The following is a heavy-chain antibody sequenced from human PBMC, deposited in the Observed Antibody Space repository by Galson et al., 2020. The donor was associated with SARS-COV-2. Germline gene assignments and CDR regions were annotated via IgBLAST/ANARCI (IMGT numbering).Heavy chain of an antibody. V-gene: IGHV3-30*18. Sequence: TGGSLRLSCAASGFTFSSYGMHWVRQAQGKGLEWVAVISYDGSNKYYADSVKGRFTISRDNSKNTLYLQMNSLRAEDTAVYYCAKDSTTVRGGCFDYWGQGTLVTVSS. J-gene: IGHJ4*02. CDR2: ISYDGSNK. CDR1: GFTFSSYG. D-gene: IGHD4-17*01. CDR3: AKDSTTVRGGCFDY.